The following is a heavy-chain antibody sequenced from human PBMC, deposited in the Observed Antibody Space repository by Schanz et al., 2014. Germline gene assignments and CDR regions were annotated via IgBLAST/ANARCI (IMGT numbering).Heavy chain of an antibody. CDR2: ISGGGGTT. V-gene: IGHV3-23*04. Sequence: EVQLVESGGGLVQPGGSLRLSCAASGFTFSSYAMSWVRQAPGKGLEWVSAISGGGGTTYYADSVKGRFTISRDNSKNTLYLQMNSLRAEDTAVYYCAASSGWHPSTDYWGQGTLVTVSS. CDR3: AASSGWHPSTDY. J-gene: IGHJ4*02. D-gene: IGHD6-19*01. CDR1: GFTFSSYA.